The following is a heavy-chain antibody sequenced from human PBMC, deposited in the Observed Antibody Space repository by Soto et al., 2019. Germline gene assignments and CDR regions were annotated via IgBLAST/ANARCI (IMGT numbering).Heavy chain of an antibody. CDR2: SRDKPQGYST. Sequence: EVQLVESGGGLVQPGGSLRLSCAGSGFTLSDHYLDWVRQAPGKGLEWVGRSRDKPQGYSTAYAASVKGRFTTSRDESKNSAYLQINSLKTEDTAVYYCVSATYFSDSSGYTRCLDYWGQGTLVTVSS. CDR1: GFTLSDHY. J-gene: IGHJ4*02. V-gene: IGHV3-72*01. D-gene: IGHD3-22*01. CDR3: VSATYFSDSSGYTRCLDY.